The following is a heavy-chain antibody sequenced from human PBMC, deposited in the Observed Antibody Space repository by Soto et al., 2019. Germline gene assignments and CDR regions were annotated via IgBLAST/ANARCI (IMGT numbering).Heavy chain of an antibody. CDR3: ARGITSRASWFDP. V-gene: IGHV4-31*03. Sequence: SETLSLTCNVSGGSINSGGYYWTWLRQHPGKGLEWIGYIYYSGNTRYNPSHKSRLTISVDTSKNQFSLKLSSVTAADTAIYYCARGITSRASWFDPWGQGTLVTVSS. D-gene: IGHD1-20*01. CDR2: IYYSGNT. CDR1: GGSINSGGYY. J-gene: IGHJ5*02.